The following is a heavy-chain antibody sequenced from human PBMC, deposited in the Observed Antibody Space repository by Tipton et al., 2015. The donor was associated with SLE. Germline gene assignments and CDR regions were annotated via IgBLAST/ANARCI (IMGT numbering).Heavy chain of an antibody. CDR3: ASNRVTGTTLAFEI. CDR1: GDSLIDFH. J-gene: IGHJ3*02. Sequence: QSGPEVRKPGASVRVSCRASGDSLIDFHIHWVRQAPGQGLEWMGRINPKSGATHYAQKFQGGVTMTRDTSISTAYMELSSLRSDDTAVYYCASNRVTGTTLAFEIWGQCSMVTVSS. V-gene: IGHV1-2*06. CDR2: INPKSGAT. D-gene: IGHD1-1*01.